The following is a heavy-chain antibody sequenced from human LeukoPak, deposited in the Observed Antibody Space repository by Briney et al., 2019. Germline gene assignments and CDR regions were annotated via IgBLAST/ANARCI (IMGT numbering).Heavy chain of an antibody. V-gene: IGHV3-23*01. D-gene: IGHD3-22*01. Sequence: GGSLRLSCAASGFTFSSYAMSWVRQAPGKGLEWVSAIGGSGGSTYYADSVKGRFTISRDNSKNTLYLQMNSLRAEDTAVYYCAKQSSRLYYYDSSGYCGYWGQGTLVTVSS. CDR3: AKQSSRLYYYDSSGYCGY. CDR1: GFTFSSYA. CDR2: IGGSGGST. J-gene: IGHJ4*02.